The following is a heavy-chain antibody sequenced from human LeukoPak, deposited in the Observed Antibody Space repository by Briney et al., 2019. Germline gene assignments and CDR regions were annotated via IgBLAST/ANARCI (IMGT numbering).Heavy chain of an antibody. CDR2: IYSSGST. J-gene: IGHJ4*02. CDR3: ARDGPNWGLL. D-gene: IGHD7-27*01. Sequence: SETLSLTCTVSGGSISSYYWSWIRQPAGKGLEWIGRIYSSGSTNYNPPLTSRVTMSLDTSKNQFSLKLSSVTAADAAVYSCARDGPNWGLLWGQGTLVTVSS. CDR1: GGSISSYY. V-gene: IGHV4-4*07.